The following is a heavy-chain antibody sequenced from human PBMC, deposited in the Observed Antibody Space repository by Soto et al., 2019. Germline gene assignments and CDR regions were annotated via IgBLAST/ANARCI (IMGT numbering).Heavy chain of an antibody. J-gene: IGHJ4*02. Sequence: QVQLVQSGAEVKKPGASVKVSCKASGYTFTSYGISWVRQAPGQGLEWMGWINPYNGNTNYAQKLQGRVTMTTDTSTDTADRELRSLRSDDTAVYYCARDWFGIDYWGQGTLVTVSS. V-gene: IGHV1-18*01. CDR2: INPYNGNT. CDR3: ARDWFGIDY. CDR1: GYTFTSYG. D-gene: IGHD3-16*01.